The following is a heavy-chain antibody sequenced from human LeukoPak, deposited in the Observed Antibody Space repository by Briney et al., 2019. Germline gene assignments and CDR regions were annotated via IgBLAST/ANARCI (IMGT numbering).Heavy chain of an antibody. Sequence: GGSLRLSCAASGFTFSSFALHWVRQAPGKGLEWVAVISYDGSNNYYADSVRGRFTISRDNSRNTLYLQVNSLRAEDTAVYYCAKDRDLTGYCSGGSCFPGAFDIWGQGTMATVSS. V-gene: IGHV3-30-3*01. J-gene: IGHJ3*02. CDR3: AKDRDLTGYCSGGSCFPGAFDI. CDR1: GFTFSSFA. D-gene: IGHD2-15*01. CDR2: ISYDGSNN.